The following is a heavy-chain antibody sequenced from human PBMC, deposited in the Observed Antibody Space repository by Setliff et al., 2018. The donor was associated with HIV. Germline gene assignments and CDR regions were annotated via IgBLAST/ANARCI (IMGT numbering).Heavy chain of an antibody. CDR3: ARGYPGIAVAGLSYYYYYYMYV. CDR1: GGSISSYS. Sequence: SETLSLTCTVSGGSISSYSWSWIRQPPGKGLEWIGYIYYSGSTNNNPSLKSRVTISVDTSKNQFSLKLSSVTAADTAVYYCARGYPGIAVAGLSYYYYYYMYVWG. CDR2: IYYSGST. V-gene: IGHV4-59*01. J-gene: IGHJ6*03. D-gene: IGHD6-19*01.